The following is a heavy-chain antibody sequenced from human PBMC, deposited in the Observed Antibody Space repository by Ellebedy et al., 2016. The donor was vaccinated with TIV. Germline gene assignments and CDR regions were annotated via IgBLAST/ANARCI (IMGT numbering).Heavy chain of an antibody. J-gene: IGHJ4*02. CDR2: IYSGGAT. Sequence: GESLKISCAASGLTVSNHYMSWVRQAPGKGLEWVSLIYSGGATYYADSVKGRFTISRDNSKNTLYLQMNGLRAEDTALYYCATRTHGDYPYFDYWGQGTLVTVSS. V-gene: IGHV3-53*01. CDR3: ATRTHGDYPYFDY. CDR1: GLTVSNHY. D-gene: IGHD4-17*01.